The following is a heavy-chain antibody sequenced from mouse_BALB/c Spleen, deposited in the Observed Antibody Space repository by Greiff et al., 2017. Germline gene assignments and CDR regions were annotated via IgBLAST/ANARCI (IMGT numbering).Heavy chain of an antibody. D-gene: IGHD1-1*01. CDR1: GYTFTSYW. CDR3: ARSLLRSYYFDY. CDR2: INPSTGYT. V-gene: IGHV1-7*01. J-gene: IGHJ2*01. Sequence: QVQLKQSGAELAKPGASVKMSCKASGYTFTSYWMHWVKQRPGQGLEWIGYINPSTGYTEYNQKFKDKATLTADKSSSTAYMQLSSLTSEDSAVYYCARSLLRSYYFDYWGQGTTLTVSS.